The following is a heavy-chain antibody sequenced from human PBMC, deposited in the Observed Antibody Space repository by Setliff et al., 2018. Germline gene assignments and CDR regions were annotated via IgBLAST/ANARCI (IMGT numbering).Heavy chain of an antibody. V-gene: IGHV4-39*01. CDR3: ARFSGSGWSYFDC. J-gene: IGHJ4*02. CDR1: GGSISSSSYY. Sequence: SETLSLTCTVSGGSISSSSYYWGWIRQPPGKGLEWIGSIYYSGSTYYNPSLKSRVTISVDTSKNQFSLKLSSVTAADTAAYYCARFSGSGWSYFDCWGQGTLVTVSS. D-gene: IGHD6-19*01. CDR2: IYYSGST.